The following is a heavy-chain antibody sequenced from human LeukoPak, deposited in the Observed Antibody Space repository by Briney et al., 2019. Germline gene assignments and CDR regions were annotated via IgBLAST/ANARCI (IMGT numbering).Heavy chain of an antibody. CDR2: IYTSGST. Sequence: SETLSLTCTVSGGSITTDKNYWSWIRQPAGKGLEWIGRIYTSGSTNYNPSLKSRVTMSVDTSKNQFSLKLSSVTAADTAVYYCARASGDSSGYQFDYWGQGTLVTVSS. CDR1: GGSITTDKNY. V-gene: IGHV4-61*02. J-gene: IGHJ4*02. D-gene: IGHD3-22*01. CDR3: ARASGDSSGYQFDY.